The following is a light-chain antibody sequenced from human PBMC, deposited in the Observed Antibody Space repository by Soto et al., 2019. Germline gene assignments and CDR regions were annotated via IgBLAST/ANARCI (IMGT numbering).Light chain of an antibody. Sequence: EIVLTQSPGTLSFSPGERATLSCRASQSVSSSYLAWYQQKPGQAPRLLIYGASSRATGIPDRFSGSGSGTDFTLTISRLEPEDFAVYYWQQYGSSPQTFGQGTNVEI. CDR3: QQYGSSPQT. J-gene: IGKJ1*01. CDR2: GAS. V-gene: IGKV3-20*01. CDR1: QSVSSSY.